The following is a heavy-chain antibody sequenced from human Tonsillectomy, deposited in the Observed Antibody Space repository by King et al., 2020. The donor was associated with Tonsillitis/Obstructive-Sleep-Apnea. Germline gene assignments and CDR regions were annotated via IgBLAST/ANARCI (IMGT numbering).Heavy chain of an antibody. Sequence: VQLVESGGGLVQPGGSLRLSCAASGFTFSSYDMHWVRQATGKGLEWVSAIGTAGDTYYPDSVKGRFTISRENAKNSLYLQMNSLRAGDTAVYYCARAVGYYDSSGYPYYYYYYMDVWGKGTTVTVSS. CDR1: GFTFSSYD. D-gene: IGHD3-22*01. CDR2: IGTAGDT. J-gene: IGHJ6*03. V-gene: IGHV3-13*04. CDR3: ARAVGYYDSSGYPYYYYYYMDV.